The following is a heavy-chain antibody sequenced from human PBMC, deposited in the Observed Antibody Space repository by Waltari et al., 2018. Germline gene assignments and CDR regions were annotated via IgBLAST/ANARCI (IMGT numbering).Heavy chain of an antibody. CDR3: AILNSSSWSTHYYYYMDV. CDR1: GYTFTDYY. J-gene: IGHJ6*03. Sequence: EVQLVQSGAEVKKPGATVKISCKASGYTFTDYYIHWVQQAPGKGLEWMGRVDPEDGETIYAEKFQGRVTITADTSTDTAYMELSSLRSEDTAVYYCAILNSSSWSTHYYYYMDVWGKGTTVTVSS. CDR2: VDPEDGET. V-gene: IGHV1-69-2*01. D-gene: IGHD6-13*01.